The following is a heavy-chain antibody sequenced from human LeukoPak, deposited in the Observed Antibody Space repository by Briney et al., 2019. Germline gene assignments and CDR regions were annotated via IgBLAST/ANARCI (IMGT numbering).Heavy chain of an antibody. V-gene: IGHV3-7*01. CDR2: IKEDGSKT. Sequence: GGSLRLSCAASSFTFSSYWMTWVRQAPGKGLEWVANIKEDGSKTFYVDSVKGRFTISRDNAKNSLYLQMNGLRAEDTAVYYCARDPYYYDSGSFAAFDIWGQGTMVTVSS. J-gene: IGHJ3*02. CDR1: SFTFSSYW. CDR3: ARDPYYYDSGSFAAFDI. D-gene: IGHD3-10*01.